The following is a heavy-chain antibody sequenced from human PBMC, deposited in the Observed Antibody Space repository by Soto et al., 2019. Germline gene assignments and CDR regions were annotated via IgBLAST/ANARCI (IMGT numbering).Heavy chain of an antibody. CDR2: ISIVGGDE. J-gene: IGHJ4*02. D-gene: IGHD6-6*01. Sequence: QVQLVESGGGVVQPGKSLRLSCAASGFTFSSYAMHWARRAPGKGLEWVTVISIVGGDEYYAESVRGRFTISRDDSKNTLYRQMDSLRVEDTAVYYCARGTIVARQHLDYWGQGTLVTVSS. V-gene: IGHV3-30*03. CDR1: GFTFSSYA. CDR3: ARGTIVARQHLDY.